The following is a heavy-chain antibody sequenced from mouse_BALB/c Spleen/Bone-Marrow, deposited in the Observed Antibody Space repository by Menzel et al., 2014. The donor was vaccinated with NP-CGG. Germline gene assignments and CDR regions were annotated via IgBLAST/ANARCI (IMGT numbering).Heavy chain of an antibody. D-gene: IGHD1-1*01. CDR2: INPTNGGT. Sequence: QVQLQQSGAELVKPGASVKLSCKASGYSFTSYYMCWVKQRPGQGLEWIGEINPTNGGTNFNEKFKSKATLTADKSSSTAYMQLSSLTSEDSAVYYCTRSNYGYWYFDVWGAGTTVTVSS. CDR3: TRSNYGYWYFDV. V-gene: IGHV1S81*02. CDR1: GYSFTSYY. J-gene: IGHJ1*01.